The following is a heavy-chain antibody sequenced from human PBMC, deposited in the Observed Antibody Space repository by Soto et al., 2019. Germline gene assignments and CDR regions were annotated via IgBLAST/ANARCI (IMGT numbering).Heavy chain of an antibody. CDR3: ARFLLTRGYRTFDY. CDR1: GGSISRYY. J-gene: IGHJ4*02. D-gene: IGHD5-18*01. Sequence: PSETLSLTCTVSGGSISRYYWSGIRQPPGKGLEWIGYIYYSGSTNYNPSLKSRVTISVDTSKNQFSLKLSSVTAADTAVYYCARFLLTRGYRTFDYWGQGTLVTVSS. V-gene: IGHV4-59*08. CDR2: IYYSGST.